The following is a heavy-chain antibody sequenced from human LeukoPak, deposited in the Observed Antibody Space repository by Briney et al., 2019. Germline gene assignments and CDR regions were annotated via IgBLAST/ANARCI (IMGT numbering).Heavy chain of an antibody. CDR2: ISSSGSTI. CDR1: GFTFSDYY. V-gene: IGHV3-11*04. J-gene: IGHJ4*02. D-gene: IGHD3-3*01. CDR3: ARVRYYDFWSGYYEYYFDY. Sequence: GGSLRLSCAASGFTFSDYYMSWIRQAPGKGLEWVSYISSSGSTIYYADSVKGRFTISRDNAKNSLYLQMNSLRAEDTAVYYCARVRYYDFWSGYYEYYFDYWGQGTLVTVSS.